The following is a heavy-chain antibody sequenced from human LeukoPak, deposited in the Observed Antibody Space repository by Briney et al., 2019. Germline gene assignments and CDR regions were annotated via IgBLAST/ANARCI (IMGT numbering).Heavy chain of an antibody. J-gene: IGHJ4*02. CDR2: TGWNSGSI. Sequence: PGRSLRLSCAASGFTFDDYAMHWVRQAPGKGLEWVSGTGWNSGSIVYADSVKGRFTISRDNAKNTLYLQMNSLGADDTAFYYCVKVTAAGFVDHWGQGTLVTVSS. CDR1: GFTFDDYA. V-gene: IGHV3-9*01. CDR3: VKVTAAGFVDH. D-gene: IGHD6-13*01.